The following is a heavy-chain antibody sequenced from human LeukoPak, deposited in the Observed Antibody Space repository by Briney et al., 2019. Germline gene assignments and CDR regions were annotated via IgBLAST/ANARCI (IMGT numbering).Heavy chain of an antibody. D-gene: IGHD3-10*02. CDR2: ISSSGSTI. Sequence: PGGSLRLSCAASGFTFSSYEMNWVRQAPGKGLEGVSYISSSGSTIYYADSVKGRFTISRDNAKNSLYLQMNSLRAEDPAGYYCAELGITMIGGVWGKGTTVTISS. CDR1: GFTFSSYE. CDR3: AELGITMIGGV. V-gene: IGHV3-48*03. J-gene: IGHJ6*04.